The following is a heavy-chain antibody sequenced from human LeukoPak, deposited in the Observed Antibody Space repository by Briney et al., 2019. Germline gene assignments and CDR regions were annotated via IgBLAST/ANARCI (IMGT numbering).Heavy chain of an antibody. CDR3: ARERLSGWTWRRFDY. D-gene: IGHD6-19*01. Sequence: PGGSLRLSCAASGFTFDDYGMSWVRQAPGKGLEWVSGINWNGGSTGYADSVKGRFTISRDNAKNSLYLQMNSLRAEDTAVYYCARERLSGWTWRRFDYWGQGTLVTVSS. CDR2: INWNGGST. V-gene: IGHV3-20*04. J-gene: IGHJ4*02. CDR1: GFTFDDYG.